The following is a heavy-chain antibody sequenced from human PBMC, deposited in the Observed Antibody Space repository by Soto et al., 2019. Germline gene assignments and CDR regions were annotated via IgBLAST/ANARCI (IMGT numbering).Heavy chain of an antibody. D-gene: IGHD3-3*01. CDR1: GYTFTSYG. J-gene: IGHJ4*02. Sequence: GASVKVSCKASGYTFTSYGISWVRQAPGQGLEWMGWISAYNGNTNYAQKLQGRVTMTTDTSTSTAYMELRSLRSDDTAVYYCARAYYDFWSGPWTFDYWGQGTLVTVSS. V-gene: IGHV1-18*01. CDR3: ARAYYDFWSGPWTFDY. CDR2: ISAYNGNT.